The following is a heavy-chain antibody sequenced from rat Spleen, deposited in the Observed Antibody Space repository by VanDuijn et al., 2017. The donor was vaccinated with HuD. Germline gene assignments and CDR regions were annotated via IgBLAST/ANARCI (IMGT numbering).Heavy chain of an antibody. J-gene: IGHJ3*01. D-gene: IGHD1-6*01. V-gene: IGHV5-34*01. Sequence: EVQLVESGGGLVQPGRSLKLSCVASGFTFSDYGMDWIRQAPGKGLDWVAYIRSNSGTIHYADTVEGRFTISRDNAKNHRYLQLSSLRSEDTALYYGARNEVLYTTDNYYALGLAYWGQGTLVTVSS. CDR3: ARNEVLYTTDNYYALGLAY. CDR2: IRSNSGT. CDR1: GFTFSDYG.